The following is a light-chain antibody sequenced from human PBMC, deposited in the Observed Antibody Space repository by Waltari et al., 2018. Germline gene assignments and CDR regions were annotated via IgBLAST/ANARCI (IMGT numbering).Light chain of an antibody. J-gene: IGLJ3*02. CDR1: IMDIAVYDR. CDR2: ETT. CDR3: CSFAGRSWL. Sequence: QSALIRPPSVTDSLGNSLTTSCPGTIMDIAVYDRISWYQQHPGKTPKLIIHETTKRPSGVPNRVSGSKSGNTASLTISGLQAEDEADYYCCSFAGRSWLFGGGTKLTVL. V-gene: IGLV2-23*01.